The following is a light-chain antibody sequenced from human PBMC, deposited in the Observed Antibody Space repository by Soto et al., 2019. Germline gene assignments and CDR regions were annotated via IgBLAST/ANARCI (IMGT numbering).Light chain of an antibody. CDR3: QQSHSSPVT. Sequence: DIQMTQYPSSLSASVGDRVTITCRASQGVSTYLNWYQQKPGRAPKLLIYAASSLQSGVPSRFSGSGSGTDFTLTITSLQPEDFATYYCQQSHSSPVTFGQGTRLEIK. J-gene: IGKJ5*01. CDR1: QGVSTY. V-gene: IGKV1-39*01. CDR2: AAS.